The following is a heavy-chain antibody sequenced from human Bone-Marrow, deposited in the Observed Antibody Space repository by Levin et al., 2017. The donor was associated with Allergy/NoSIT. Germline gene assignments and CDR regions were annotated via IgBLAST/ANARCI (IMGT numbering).Heavy chain of an antibody. V-gene: IGHV1-46*01. J-gene: IGHJ3*02. CDR2: INPSGGST. D-gene: IGHD6-19*01. Sequence: GASVKVSCKASGYTFTSYYMHWVRQAPGQGLEWMGIINPSGGSTSYAQKFQGRVTMTRDTSTSTVYMELSSLRSEDTAVYYCASEYSSGWWGRRIRGNAFDIWGQGTMVTVSS. CDR1: GYTFTSYY. CDR3: ASEYSSGWWGRRIRGNAFDI.